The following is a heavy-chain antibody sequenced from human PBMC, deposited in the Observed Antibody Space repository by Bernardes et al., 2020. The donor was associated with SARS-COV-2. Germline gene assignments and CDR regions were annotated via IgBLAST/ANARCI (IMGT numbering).Heavy chain of an antibody. CDR2: IVVGSGKT. CDR1: GFTFTASA. CDR3: AAIAGAGSDHS. D-gene: IGHD6-13*01. J-gene: IGHJ4*02. V-gene: IGHV1-58*02. Sequence: SVKVSCKASGFTFTASAMQWVRQARGQRLEWIGWIVVGSGKTNYAQKFQGRVTITRDMSTSTAYMELSSLRSEDTAVYYCAAIAGAGSDHSWGQGTLVTVSS.